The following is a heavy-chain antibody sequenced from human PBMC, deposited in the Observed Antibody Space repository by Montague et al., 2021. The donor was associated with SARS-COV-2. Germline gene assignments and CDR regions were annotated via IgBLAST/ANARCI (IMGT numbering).Heavy chain of an antibody. D-gene: IGHD6-25*01. CDR1: GFTFSNYG. J-gene: IGHJ4*02. V-gene: IGHV3-30*18. CDR2: ISYDGSNK. Sequence: SLRLSCAASGFTFSNYGIHWLRQDPGKGLEWVAVISYDGSNKYYTDSVKGRFTISRDNSKNTLYLQMNSLRTEDTAVYYCAKDWWIKIAAPEYFDYWGQGTLVTVSS. CDR3: AKDWWIKIAAPEYFDY.